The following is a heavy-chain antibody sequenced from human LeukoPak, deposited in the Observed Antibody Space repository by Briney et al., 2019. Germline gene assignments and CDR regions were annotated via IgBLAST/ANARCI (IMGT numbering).Heavy chain of an antibody. CDR2: ISNNGGYT. V-gene: IGHV3-23*01. D-gene: IGHD2-15*01. J-gene: IGHJ4*02. Sequence: ETLSLTCAVYGWSFSGYYWSWVRQAPGKGLEWVSAISNNGGYTYYADSVQGRSTISRDNSKSTLCLQMNSLRAEDTAVYYCAKQLGYCSDGSCYFPYWGQGTLVTVSS. CDR3: AKQLGYCSDGSCYFPY. CDR1: GWSFSGYY.